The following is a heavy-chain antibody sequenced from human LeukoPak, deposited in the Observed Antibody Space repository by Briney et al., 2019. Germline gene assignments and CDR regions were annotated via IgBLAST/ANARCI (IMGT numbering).Heavy chain of an antibody. D-gene: IGHD5-24*01. J-gene: IGHJ5*02. V-gene: IGHV4-31*03. CDR3: ARHVAMATVGDWFDP. Sequence: KPSETLSLTCTVSGGSISGDHWNWIRQHPGKGLEWIGYTYYSGSTYYNPSLESRLTISIDTSKKQFSLRLTSVTAADTAMYYCARHVAMATVGDWFDPWGQGTLVTVSS. CDR2: TYYSGST. CDR1: GGSISGDH.